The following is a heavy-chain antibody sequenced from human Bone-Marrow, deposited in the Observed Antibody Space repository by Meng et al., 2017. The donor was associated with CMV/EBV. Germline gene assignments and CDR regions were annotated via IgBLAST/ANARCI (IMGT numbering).Heavy chain of an antibody. CDR3: ARSPSIDCGGDCYSDY. Sequence: GGSLRLSCAASGFTFSSYEMNWVRQAPGKGLEWVSYISSSGSTIYYADSVKGRFTISRDNSKNTLYLQMNSLRAEDTTVYYCARSPSIDCGGDCYSDYWGQGPLVTVSS. CDR1: GFTFSSYE. J-gene: IGHJ4*02. V-gene: IGHV3-48*03. D-gene: IGHD2-21*01. CDR2: ISSSGSTI.